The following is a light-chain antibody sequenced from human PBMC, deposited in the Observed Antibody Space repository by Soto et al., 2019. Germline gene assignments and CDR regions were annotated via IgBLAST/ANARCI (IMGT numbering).Light chain of an antibody. J-gene: IGKJ4*01. CDR1: QVIGSGY. CDR2: ATS. V-gene: IGKV1-9*01. CDR3: QQLISYPVT. Sequence: DIPLTQSPSFLSASVGDRVTITCRASQVIGSGYLAWYQQKPGTAPKLLIYATSTLQSGVSSRFSGSGSGTEFTLTISSLQPEDFATYYCQQLISYPVTFGGGTKVEIK.